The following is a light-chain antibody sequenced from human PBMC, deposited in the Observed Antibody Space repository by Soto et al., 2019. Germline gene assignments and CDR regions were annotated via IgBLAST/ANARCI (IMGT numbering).Light chain of an antibody. J-gene: IGLJ1*01. V-gene: IGLV2-8*01. CDR1: SSDVGTYDY. CDR2: GVT. Sequence: QSVLTQPPSASGSPGQSVTFSCTGTSSDVGTYDYVSWYQQYPGKAPKLLIYGVTRRPSGVPDRFSGSKSGNTAALTVSGLQAEDEAYYYCSSYAGRSMYVFGTGTTVTVL. CDR3: SSYAGRSMYV.